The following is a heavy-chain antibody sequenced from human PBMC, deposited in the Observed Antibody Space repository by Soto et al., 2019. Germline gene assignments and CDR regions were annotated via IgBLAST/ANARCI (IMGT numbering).Heavy chain of an antibody. CDR3: ARLPLNYYDILTGSGMDV. J-gene: IGHJ6*02. Sequence: ASVKVSCKASGGTFSSYAISWVRQAPGQGLEWMGGIIPIFGTANYAQKFQGRVTITADESTSTAYMELSSLRSEDTAVYYCARLPLNYYDILTGSGMDVWGQGTTVTVSS. V-gene: IGHV1-69*13. D-gene: IGHD3-9*01. CDR1: GGTFSSYA. CDR2: IIPIFGTA.